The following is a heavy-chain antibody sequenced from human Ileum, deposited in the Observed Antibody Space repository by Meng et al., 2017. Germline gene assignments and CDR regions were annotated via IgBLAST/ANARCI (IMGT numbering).Heavy chain of an antibody. CDR2: IIPIFGTA. J-gene: IGHJ4*02. Sequence: SVKVSCKASGGTFSSYAISRVRQAPGQGLEWMGGIIPIFGTANYAQKFQGRVTITADESTSTAYMELSSLRSEDTAVYYCATHLRFVSPPFDYWGQGTLVTVSS. D-gene: IGHD3-3*01. V-gene: IGHV1-69*13. CDR3: ATHLRFVSPPFDY. CDR1: GGTFSSYA.